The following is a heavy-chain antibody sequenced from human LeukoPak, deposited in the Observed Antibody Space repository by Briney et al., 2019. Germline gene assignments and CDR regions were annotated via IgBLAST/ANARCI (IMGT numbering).Heavy chain of an antibody. CDR1: GFTFSSYW. D-gene: IGHD2-2*01. V-gene: IGHV3-74*01. CDR2: INTDGSST. J-gene: IGHJ6*03. Sequence: GGSLRLSCAASGFTFSSYWMHWVRQAPGKGLVWVSRINTDGSSTSYADSVKGRFTISRDNSKNTLYLQMNSLRAEDTAVYYCASLQVPAANYYYMDVWGKGTTVTVSS. CDR3: ASLQVPAANYYYMDV.